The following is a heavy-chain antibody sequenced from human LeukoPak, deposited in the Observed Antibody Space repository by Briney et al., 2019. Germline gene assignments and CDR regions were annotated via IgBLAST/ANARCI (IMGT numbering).Heavy chain of an antibody. Sequence: PGGSLRLSCTASGFTFGDYAMSWVRQAPGKGLEWVAVISYDGSNKYYADSVKGRFTISRDNSKNTLYLQMNSLRAEDTAVYYCAKWGQQLVLRYYYYGMDVWGQGTTVTVSS. CDR3: AKWGQQLVLRYYYYGMDV. CDR1: GFTFGDYA. J-gene: IGHJ6*02. V-gene: IGHV3-30*18. D-gene: IGHD6-13*01. CDR2: ISYDGSNK.